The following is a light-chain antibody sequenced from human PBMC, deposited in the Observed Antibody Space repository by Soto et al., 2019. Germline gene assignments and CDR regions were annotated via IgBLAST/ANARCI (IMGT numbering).Light chain of an antibody. Sequence: IVLEKSRAALSLSPGERGSLSCGDSQSVSSSYLAWYQQKPGQAPRLLSYDASSRATGIPDRFSGSGSGTDFTLTISSLEPADVAVYYCQQYGSSPPWTFGQGTKVDIK. J-gene: IGKJ1*01. CDR1: QSVSSSY. CDR3: QQYGSSPPWT. V-gene: IGKV3D-20*01. CDR2: DAS.